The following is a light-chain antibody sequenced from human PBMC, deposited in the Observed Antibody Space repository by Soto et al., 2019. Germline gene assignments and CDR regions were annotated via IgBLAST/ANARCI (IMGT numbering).Light chain of an antibody. CDR3: SSYTSSSTLV. CDR2: DVS. Sequence: QSALTQPASVSGAAGQSLPISCTGTSSDVGDYNYVSWYQQHPGKAPKLMIYDVSNRPSGVSNRFSGSKSGNTASLTVSGLQAEDEADYYCSSYTSSSTLVFGGGTKVTVL. V-gene: IGLV2-14*01. CDR1: SSDVGDYNY. J-gene: IGLJ2*01.